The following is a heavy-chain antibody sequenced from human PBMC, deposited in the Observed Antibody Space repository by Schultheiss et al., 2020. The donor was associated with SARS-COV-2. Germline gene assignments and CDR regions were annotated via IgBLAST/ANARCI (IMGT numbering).Heavy chain of an antibody. CDR1: GFTFSSYA. V-gene: IGHV3-21*01. Sequence: GGSLRLSCAASGFTFSSYAMSWVRQAPGKGLEWVSSISSSSSYIYYADSVKGRFTISRDNAKNSLYLQMNSLKVEDTAVYYCAKDRPSSGWSLDYWGQGTLVTVSS. CDR3: AKDRPSSGWSLDY. CDR2: ISSSSSYI. J-gene: IGHJ4*02. D-gene: IGHD6-19*01.